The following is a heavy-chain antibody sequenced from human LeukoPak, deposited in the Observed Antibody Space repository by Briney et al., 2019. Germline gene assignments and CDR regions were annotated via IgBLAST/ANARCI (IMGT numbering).Heavy chain of an antibody. V-gene: IGHV1-46*01. CDR2: INPSGGST. CDR1: GYTFASYY. Sequence: ASVKVSCKASGYTFASYYMHWVRQAPGQGLEWMGIINPSGGSTSYAQKFQGRVTMTRDTSTSTVYMELSSLRSEDTAVYYCARDRYVLRFLEWFPAMYGMDVWGQGTTVTVSS. D-gene: IGHD3-3*01. J-gene: IGHJ6*02. CDR3: ARDRYVLRFLEWFPAMYGMDV.